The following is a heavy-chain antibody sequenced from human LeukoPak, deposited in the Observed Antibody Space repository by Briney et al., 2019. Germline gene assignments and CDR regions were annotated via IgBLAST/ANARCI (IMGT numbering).Heavy chain of an antibody. V-gene: IGHV1-18*01. CDR3: ARAGAAAGTPFDY. CDR2: ITSYNGNT. J-gene: IGHJ4*02. D-gene: IGHD6-13*01. Sequence: ASVKVSCKASGYTFISYGISWVRQAPGQGLEWMGWITSYNGNTKYAQQLQGRVTMTTDTSTGTAYVELRSLRSDDTAVYYCARAGAAAGTPFDYWGQGTLVTVSS. CDR1: GYTFISYG.